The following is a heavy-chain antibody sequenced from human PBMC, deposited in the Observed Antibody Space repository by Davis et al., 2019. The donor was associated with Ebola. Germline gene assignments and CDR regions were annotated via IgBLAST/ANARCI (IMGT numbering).Heavy chain of an antibody. CDR3: ARGRYCSGGSCYSNPTDY. CDR1: GYSFTSYW. CDR2: IDPSDSYT. V-gene: IGHV5-10-1*01. Sequence: PGGSLRLSCKGSGYSFTSYWISWVRQMPGKGLEWMGRIDPSDSYTNYSPSFQGHVTISADKSISTAYLQWSSLKASDTAIYYCARGRYCSGGSCYSNPTDYWGQGTLVTVSS. D-gene: IGHD2-15*01. J-gene: IGHJ4*02.